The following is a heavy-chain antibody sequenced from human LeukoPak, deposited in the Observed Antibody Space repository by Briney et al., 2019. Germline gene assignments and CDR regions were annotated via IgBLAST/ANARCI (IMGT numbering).Heavy chain of an antibody. D-gene: IGHD3-16*01. V-gene: IGHV4-4*07. CDR1: GGSLSSYY. J-gene: IGHJ4*02. CDR3: ARDQVRGSLYFDY. CDR2: IYTSGST. Sequence: SETLSLTCTVSGGSLSSYYWSSIRRPAGKGLERIGRIYTSGSTNYNPSLKSRVTMSVDTSKNQFSLKLSSVTAADTAVYYCARDQVRGSLYFDYWGQGTLVTVSS.